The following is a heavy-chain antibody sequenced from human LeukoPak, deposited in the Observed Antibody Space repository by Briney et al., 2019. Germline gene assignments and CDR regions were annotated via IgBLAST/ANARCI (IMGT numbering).Heavy chain of an antibody. CDR2: ISTSSSYI. CDR1: GFTFSSYS. CDR3: AKEHGGSSWYEDAFDI. D-gene: IGHD6-13*01. J-gene: IGHJ3*02. V-gene: IGHV3-21*04. Sequence: GGSLRLSCTASGFTFSSYSMNWVRQAPGKGLEWVSSISTSSSYIYYADSVKGRFTISRDNSKNTLYLQMNSLRAEDTAVYYCAKEHGGSSWYEDAFDIWGQGTMVTVSS.